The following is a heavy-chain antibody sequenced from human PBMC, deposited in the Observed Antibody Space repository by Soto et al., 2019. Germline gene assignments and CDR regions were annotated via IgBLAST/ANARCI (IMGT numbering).Heavy chain of an antibody. CDR2: IRPDGSNN. CDR1: GFTFSYYG. V-gene: IGHV3-33*01. Sequence: PGGSLRLSCVASGFTFSYYGMHWVRQAPGKGLEWVALIRPDGSNNYYADSVKGRFIISRDNSKNTQKLQMNSLRAEDTSVYYCARDVCIYGYYYGMDVWGRGTTVTVSS. CDR3: ARDVCIYGYYYGMDV. J-gene: IGHJ6*02. D-gene: IGHD2-8*01.